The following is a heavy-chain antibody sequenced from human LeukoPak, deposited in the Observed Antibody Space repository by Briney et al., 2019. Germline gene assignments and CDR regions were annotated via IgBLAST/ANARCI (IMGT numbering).Heavy chain of an antibody. V-gene: IGHV5-51*01. Sequence: GESLKISCKASGYSFTTYWIAWVRQMPGKGLEWMGIIYPGDSDTRYSPSFQGQVTISADKSISTAYLQWSSLKASDTAMYYCARRGYSGYEGASYWFDPWGQGTLVTVSS. CDR2: IYPGDSDT. CDR1: GYSFTTYW. CDR3: ARRGYSGYEGASYWFDP. J-gene: IGHJ5*02. D-gene: IGHD5-12*01.